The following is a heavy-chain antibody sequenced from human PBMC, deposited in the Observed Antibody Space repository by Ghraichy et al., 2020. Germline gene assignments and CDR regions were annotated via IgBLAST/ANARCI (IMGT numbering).Heavy chain of an antibody. J-gene: IGHJ4*02. Sequence: ASVKVSRKASGYTFTSYSIQWVRQAPGQRLEWMGWINADNGNTKHSPKFQGRVTITRDTTASTAYMEMSSLRSEDTAVYYCAREHDSWSDYSFDYWGQGTLVTVSS. V-gene: IGHV1-3*01. D-gene: IGHD3-3*01. CDR2: INADNGNT. CDR1: GYTFTSYS. CDR3: AREHDSWSDYSFDY.